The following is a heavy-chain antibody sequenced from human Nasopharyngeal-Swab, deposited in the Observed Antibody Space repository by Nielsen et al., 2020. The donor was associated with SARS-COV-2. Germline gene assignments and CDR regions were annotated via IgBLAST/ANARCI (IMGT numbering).Heavy chain of an antibody. V-gene: IGHV4-39*01. CDR2: IYYSGST. Sequence: SETLSLTCTVSGASISSSAYYWGWIRQPSGKGLEWIGSIYYSGSTHYNPSLKSRVTISADTSKNQFSLKLRSVTAADTAVYYCARQGPYDSYGPSKVWGQGTTVTVSS. CDR1: GASISSSAYY. D-gene: IGHD5-18*01. CDR3: ARQGPYDSYGPSKV. J-gene: IGHJ6*02.